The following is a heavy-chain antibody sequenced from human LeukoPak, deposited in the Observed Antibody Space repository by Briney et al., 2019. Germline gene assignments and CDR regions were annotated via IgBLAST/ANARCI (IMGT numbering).Heavy chain of an antibody. CDR2: INPNSGGT. J-gene: IGHJ5*02. CDR3: AREGWELLLTNNWFDP. V-gene: IGHV1-2*02. CDR1: GYTFTGYY. D-gene: IGHD1-26*01. Sequence: ASVKVSCKASGYTFTGYYMHWVRQAPGQGLEWMGWINPNSGGTNYAQKFQGRVTMTRDTSISTAYMELSRLRSDDTAVYYCAREGWELLLTNNWFDPWGQGTLVTVSS.